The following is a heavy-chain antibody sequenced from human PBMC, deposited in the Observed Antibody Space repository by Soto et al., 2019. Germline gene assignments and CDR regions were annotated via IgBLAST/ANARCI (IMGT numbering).Heavy chain of an antibody. J-gene: IGHJ4*02. Sequence: PGGSLRLSVGSSGFTFNMYWIHWVRQVPGKGPVWVARIYNDGTYADYADSVKGRFTISRDNAKDTLYLQMNDLRAEDSALYHCTRGPRATSAGTSAHWGQGTLVTVSS. CDR2: IYNDGTYA. CDR3: TRGPRATSAGTSAH. CDR1: GFTFNMYW. V-gene: IGHV3-74*01. D-gene: IGHD6-13*01.